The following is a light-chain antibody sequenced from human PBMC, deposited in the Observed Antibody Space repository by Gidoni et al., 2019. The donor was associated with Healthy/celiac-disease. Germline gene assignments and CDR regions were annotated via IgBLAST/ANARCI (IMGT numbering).Light chain of an antibody. CDR3: QQYGSSPPWT. CDR1: QSVSSSY. CDR2: GAS. Sequence: EIVLTQSPGTLSLSPGERATLSCRASQSVSSSYLAGYQQKPGQAPRLLIYGASSRATGIPDRFSGSGSGTDSTLTISRLEPEDFAVYYCQQYGSSPPWTFGQGTKVEIK. V-gene: IGKV3-20*01. J-gene: IGKJ1*01.